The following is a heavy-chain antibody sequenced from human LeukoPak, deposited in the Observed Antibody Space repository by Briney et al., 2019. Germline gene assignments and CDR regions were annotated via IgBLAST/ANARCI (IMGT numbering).Heavy chain of an antibody. CDR2: IYYSGST. CDR1: GGSISSGGYY. Sequence: SETLSLTCTVSGGSISSGGYYWSWIRQHPGKGLEWIGYIYYSGSTYYNPSLKSRVTISVDTSKNQFSLKLSSVTAADTAVYYCARVSAVAGYLDYWGQGTLVTVSS. CDR3: ARVSAVAGYLDY. V-gene: IGHV4-31*03. J-gene: IGHJ4*02. D-gene: IGHD6-19*01.